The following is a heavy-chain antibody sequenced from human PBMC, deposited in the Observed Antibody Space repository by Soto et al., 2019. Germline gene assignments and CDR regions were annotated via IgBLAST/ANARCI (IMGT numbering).Heavy chain of an antibody. CDR1: GVTFTSYT. V-gene: IGHV1-69*06. J-gene: IGHJ5*02. CDR2: IIPMFGTT. D-gene: IGHD3-10*01. Sequence: GASVKVSCKASGVTFTSYTITWVRQAPGQGLEWMGGIIPMFGTTNYAQKFQGRVTITADKSTNTDYMELSSLRSDDTAVYYCARVEVSGGPFDPWGQGTMVTVYS. CDR3: ARVEVSGGPFDP.